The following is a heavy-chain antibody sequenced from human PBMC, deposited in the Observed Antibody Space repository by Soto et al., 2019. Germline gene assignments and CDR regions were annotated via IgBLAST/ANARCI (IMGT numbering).Heavy chain of an antibody. CDR1: GFTFSGSA. J-gene: IGHJ4*02. CDR2: IRSKANSYAT. D-gene: IGHD6-19*01. V-gene: IGHV3-73*01. Sequence: GESLKISCAASGFTFSGSAMHWVRQASGKGLEWVGRIRSKANSYATAYAASVKGRFTISRDDSKNTAYLQMNSLKTEDTAVYYCTRVTYSSHQHDYWGQGHMVTVCS. CDR3: TRVTYSSHQHDY.